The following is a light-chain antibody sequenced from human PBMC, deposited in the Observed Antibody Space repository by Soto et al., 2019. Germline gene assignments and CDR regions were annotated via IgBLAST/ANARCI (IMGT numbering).Light chain of an antibody. Sequence: ETGFTQSPGTMSLPPGERATLSCRASQTIRSNYLAWYRQTPGQAPRLLIYGASNRATGIADRFSGSGSGTDFTLIISRLEPEDFALYYCQQYGSSPWTFGQGTKVQVK. CDR2: GAS. J-gene: IGKJ1*01. V-gene: IGKV3-20*01. CDR1: QTIRSNY. CDR3: QQYGSSPWT.